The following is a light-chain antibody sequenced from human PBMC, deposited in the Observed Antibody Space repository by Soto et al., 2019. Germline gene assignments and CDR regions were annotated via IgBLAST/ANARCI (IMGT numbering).Light chain of an antibody. CDR1: QSIIRS. CDR2: DAS. CDR3: QQTYT. J-gene: IGKJ3*01. V-gene: IGKV1-5*01. Sequence: DIHMTQSPSTLSASVGDRVTITCRASQSIIRSLAWYQQKPGKAPNLLIYDASSLESGVPSRFSGSGFGTEFTLTISSLQPDDFATYYCQQTYTFGPGTKVDIK.